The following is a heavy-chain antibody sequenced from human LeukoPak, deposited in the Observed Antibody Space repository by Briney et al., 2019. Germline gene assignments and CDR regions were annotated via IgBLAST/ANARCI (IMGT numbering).Heavy chain of an antibody. CDR2: IRYDGSNK. CDR3: ARGGNSYYYYYYMDV. V-gene: IGHV3-30*02. J-gene: IGHJ6*03. Sequence: TGGSLRLSCAASGFTFSSYGMHWVRQAPGKGLEWVAFIRYDGSNKYYADSVKGRFTISRDNSKNTLYLQMNSLRAEDTAVYYCARGGNSYYYYYYMDVWGKGTTVTASS. D-gene: IGHD4-23*01. CDR1: GFTFSSYG.